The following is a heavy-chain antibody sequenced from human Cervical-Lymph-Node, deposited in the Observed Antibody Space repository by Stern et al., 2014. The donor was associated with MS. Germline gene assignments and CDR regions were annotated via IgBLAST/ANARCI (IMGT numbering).Heavy chain of an antibody. D-gene: IGHD1-26*01. V-gene: IGHV3-30*04. J-gene: IGHJ4*02. CDR1: GFVFRRYA. CDR2: ISYDGRDK. Sequence: VQLLASGGGVVQPGRSLRLSCAASGFVFRRYALHWVRQAPGKGLEWVALISYDGRDKYYTDSVKGRFTVSRDTSNNTVDLEMNSLRLEDTAVYYCAKGGSGSYWDWGQGSLVTVSS. CDR3: AKGGSGSYWD.